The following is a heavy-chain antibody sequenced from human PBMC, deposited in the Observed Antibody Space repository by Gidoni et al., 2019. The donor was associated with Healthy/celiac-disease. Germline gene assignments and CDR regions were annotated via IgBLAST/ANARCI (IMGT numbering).Heavy chain of an antibody. V-gene: IGHV3-48*03. CDR2: STT. CDR3: ARDLVKYSSSSVVYYYGMDV. Sequence: STTYYADSVKGRFTISRDNAKNSLYLQMNSLRAEDTAVYYCARDLVKYSSSSVVYYYGMDVWGQGTTVTVSS. D-gene: IGHD6-6*01. J-gene: IGHJ6*02.